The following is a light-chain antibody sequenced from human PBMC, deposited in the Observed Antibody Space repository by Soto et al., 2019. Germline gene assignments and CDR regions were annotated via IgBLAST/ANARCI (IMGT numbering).Light chain of an antibody. CDR3: SSYATSSPYV. Sequence: QSVLTQPASVSGSPGQSITLSCTGTSNDVGGHNYVSWYQQHPGKAPKLVIYEVSHRPSGISDRFSGSKSGNTASLTISGLQVEDEADYYCSSYATSSPYVFGAGTKVTVL. CDR2: EVS. V-gene: IGLV2-14*01. J-gene: IGLJ1*01. CDR1: SNDVGGHNY.